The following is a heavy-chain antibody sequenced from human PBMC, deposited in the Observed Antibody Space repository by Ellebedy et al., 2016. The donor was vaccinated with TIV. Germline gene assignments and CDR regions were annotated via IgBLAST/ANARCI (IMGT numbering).Heavy chain of an antibody. J-gene: IGHJ6*02. CDR1: GFTFNSYW. CDR3: VRDGAYGDYSPGYYGMDV. D-gene: IGHD3-22*01. CDR2: INQDGSRI. Sequence: GESLKISCAASGFTFNSYWMSWVRQAPGEGLEWVANINQDGSRIYYVDSVKGRSTISRDNAKNSVYLRMDTLRVEDTAVYHCVRDGAYGDYSPGYYGMDVWGQGTTVTVSS. V-gene: IGHV3-7*03.